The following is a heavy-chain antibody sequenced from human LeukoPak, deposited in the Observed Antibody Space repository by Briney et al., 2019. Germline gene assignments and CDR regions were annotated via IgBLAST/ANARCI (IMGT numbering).Heavy chain of an antibody. V-gene: IGHV5-51*01. Sequence: GESLKISCKGSGYSSTSYWIGWVRQMPGKGLEWMGIIYPGDADTRYSPSFQGQVTISADKSISTAYLQWSSLKASDTAMYYCAIRFEDRRWDYFDYWGQGTLVTVSS. CDR3: AIRFEDRRWDYFDY. D-gene: IGHD3-3*01. CDR2: IYPGDADT. CDR1: GYSSTSYW. J-gene: IGHJ4*02.